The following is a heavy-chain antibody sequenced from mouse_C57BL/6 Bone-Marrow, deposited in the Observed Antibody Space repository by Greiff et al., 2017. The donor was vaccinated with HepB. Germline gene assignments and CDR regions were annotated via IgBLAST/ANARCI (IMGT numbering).Heavy chain of an antibody. J-gene: IGHJ2*01. CDR3: TRPHTLREYFDC. CDR1: GYTFTDYE. CDR2: IDPETGGT. V-gene: IGHV1-15*01. D-gene: IGHD1-1*01. Sequence: QVQLQQSGAELVRPGASVTLSCKASGYTFTDYEMHWVKQTPVHGLEWIGAIDPETGGTAYNQKFKGKAILTADKSSSTAYMELRSLTSEDSAVYYCTRPHTLREYFDCWGQGTTLTVSS.